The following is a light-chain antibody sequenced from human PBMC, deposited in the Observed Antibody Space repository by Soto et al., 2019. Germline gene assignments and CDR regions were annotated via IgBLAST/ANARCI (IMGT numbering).Light chain of an antibody. J-gene: IGLJ2*01. CDR2: EVT. CDR1: SSDAVSNNL. V-gene: IGLV2-23*02. CDR3: CSYAGSSTFA. Sequence: QSALTQPASVSGSPGQSITISCTGTSSDAVSNNLVSWYQQHPGKAPKLIIYEVTKRPSGISNRFSGSTSGNTASLTISGLQAEDEADYYCCSYAGSSTFAFGGVTKLTVL.